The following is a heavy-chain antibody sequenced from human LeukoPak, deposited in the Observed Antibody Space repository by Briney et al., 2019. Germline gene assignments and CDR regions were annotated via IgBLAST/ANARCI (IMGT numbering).Heavy chain of an antibody. CDR2: ISGSGGST. CDR3: AAYDSSGEDAFDI. J-gene: IGHJ3*02. V-gene: IGHV3-23*01. D-gene: IGHD3-22*01. CDR1: GFTFSSYA. Sequence: GGSLRLSCAASGFTFSSYAMGWVSQAPGKGLEWVSAISGSGGSTYYADSVKGRFTISRDNSKNTLYLQMNSLRAEDTAVYYCAAYDSSGEDAFDIWGQGTMVTVSS.